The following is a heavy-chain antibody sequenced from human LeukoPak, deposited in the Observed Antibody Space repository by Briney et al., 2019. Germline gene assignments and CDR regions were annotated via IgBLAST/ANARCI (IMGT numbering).Heavy chain of an antibody. CDR2: SGTAGDT. V-gene: IGHV3-13*01. Sequence: SGGSLRLSCAASGFTFSSYDMHWGRPVKGKSLEWVSASGTAGDTYYPGSVKGRFTISRENAKNSLYLQMNSLRAGDTAVYYCARGADRAYYYMDVWGKGTTVTVSS. J-gene: IGHJ6*03. CDR3: ARGADRAYYYMDV. D-gene: IGHD2-15*01. CDR1: GFTFSSYD.